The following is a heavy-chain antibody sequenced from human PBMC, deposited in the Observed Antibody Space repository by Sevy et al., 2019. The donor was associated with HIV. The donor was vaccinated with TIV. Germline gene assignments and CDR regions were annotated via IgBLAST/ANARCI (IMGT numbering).Heavy chain of an antibody. CDR2: ISGSGGAT. CDR3: AKVGAGFPRAQVDY. J-gene: IGHJ4*02. Sequence: GGSLRLSCAASGFDFSSYGMSWVRQPPGKGPEWVATISGSGGATYYADSAKGRFTISRYNSKNTMHLQVNSLTVEDTAVYYCAKVGAGFPRAQVDYWGQGTLVTVSS. CDR1: GFDFSSYG. V-gene: IGHV3-23*01. D-gene: IGHD6-25*01.